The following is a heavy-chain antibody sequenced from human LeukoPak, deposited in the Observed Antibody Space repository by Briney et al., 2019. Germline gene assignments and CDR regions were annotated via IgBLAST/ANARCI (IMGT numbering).Heavy chain of an antibody. Sequence: GASVKVSCKASGYTFTKYGITWVRQAPGQGLEWMGWISTYNGNTNYAQKLQGRVTMTTDTSTSTAYMELRSLISDDAAVYYCTRDLGQWLLQGIFFDYWGQGTLVTVSS. V-gene: IGHV1-18*01. CDR2: ISTYNGNT. CDR3: TRDLGQWLLQGIFFDY. CDR1: GYTFTKYG. J-gene: IGHJ4*02. D-gene: IGHD5-12*01.